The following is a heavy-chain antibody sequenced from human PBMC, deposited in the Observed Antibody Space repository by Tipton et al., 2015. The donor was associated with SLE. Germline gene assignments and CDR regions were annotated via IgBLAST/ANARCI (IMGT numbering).Heavy chain of an antibody. V-gene: IGHV3-30*04. D-gene: IGHD3-3*01. Sequence: LSLTCAASGFTFSSYAMHWVRQAPGKGLEWVAVISYDGSNKYYADSVKGRFTISRDNSKNTLYLQMNSLRAEDTAVYYCARGRMRYDFWSGDLGYWGQGTLVTVSS. CDR1: GFTFSSYA. CDR3: ARGRMRYDFWSGDLGY. CDR2: ISYDGSNK. J-gene: IGHJ4*02.